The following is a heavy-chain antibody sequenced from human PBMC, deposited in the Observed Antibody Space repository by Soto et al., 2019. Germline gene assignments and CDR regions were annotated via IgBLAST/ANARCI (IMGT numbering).Heavy chain of an antibody. D-gene: IGHD2-2*01. CDR3: AKDRVIQLLPIWPDP. Sequence: GGSLRLSCAASGFSFSNYGMHWVRQAPGKGLEWVAFVASDGSNKYYADSVKGRFTISRDNSKSTLYLQVDSPRVDDTAVYYCAKDRVIQLLPIWPDPWGQGTLVTVSS. CDR1: GFSFSNYG. CDR2: VASDGSNK. J-gene: IGHJ5*02. V-gene: IGHV3-30*18.